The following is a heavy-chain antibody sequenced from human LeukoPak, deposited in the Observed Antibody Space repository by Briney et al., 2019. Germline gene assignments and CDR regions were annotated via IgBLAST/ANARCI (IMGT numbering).Heavy chain of an antibody. Sequence: SETLSLTCTVSGGSISSGDYYWSWIRQPPGKGLEWIGYIYYSGSTNYNPSLKSRVTISVDTSKNQFSLKLTSVTAADTAVYYCARGPPAVWFGELFDPQFDYWGQGTLVTVSS. CDR2: IYYSGST. CDR1: GGSISSGDYY. J-gene: IGHJ4*02. D-gene: IGHD3-10*01. V-gene: IGHV4-61*08. CDR3: ARGPPAVWFGELFDPQFDY.